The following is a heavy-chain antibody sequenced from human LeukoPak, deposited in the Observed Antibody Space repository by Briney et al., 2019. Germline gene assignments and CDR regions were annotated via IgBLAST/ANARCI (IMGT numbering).Heavy chain of an antibody. CDR1: GFTFSSYA. Sequence: GGSLRLSCAASGFTFSSYAMSWVRLAPGKGLQWVSAISGSAGSAYYADSVKGRFTISRDNSKNTLYLQMNSLRAEDTAVYYCAKDKVVAGFDYWGQGTLVTVSS. CDR2: ISGSAGSA. D-gene: IGHD6-19*01. CDR3: AKDKVVAGFDY. V-gene: IGHV3-23*01. J-gene: IGHJ4*02.